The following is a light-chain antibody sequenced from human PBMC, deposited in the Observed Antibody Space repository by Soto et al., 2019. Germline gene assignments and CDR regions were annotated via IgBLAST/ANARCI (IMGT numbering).Light chain of an antibody. V-gene: IGKV3-15*01. CDR2: GAS. CDR1: QSVSSN. Sequence: EIVMTQSPATLSVSPGERATLSCRASQSVSSNLAWYQQKGGQAPRLLIYGASTRATGIPARFSGSGSGTEFTLTISSLQSEDFAVYFCQQFNNWPKTFGQGTKVDIK. J-gene: IGKJ1*01. CDR3: QQFNNWPKT.